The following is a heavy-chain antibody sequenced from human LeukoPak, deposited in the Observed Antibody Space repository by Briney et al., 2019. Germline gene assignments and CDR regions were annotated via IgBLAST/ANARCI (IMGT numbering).Heavy chain of an antibody. CDR2: INYSAST. CDR1: GGSISSGGYY. D-gene: IGHD2-15*01. V-gene: IGHV4-31*03. CDR3: ARLRECSEGRCCSGGWLRP. J-gene: IGHJ5*02. Sequence: SQTLSLTCTVSGGSISSGGYYWSWNRQHPGKGLEWIGNINYSASTYYNPSLNSRVCISIITSNNQFSLELSFVTAADTDVYYCARLRECSEGRCCSGGWLRPWGQGTLVTVSS.